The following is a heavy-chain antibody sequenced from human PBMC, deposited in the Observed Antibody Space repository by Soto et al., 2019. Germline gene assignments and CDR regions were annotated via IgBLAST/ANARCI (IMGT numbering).Heavy chain of an antibody. CDR2: LSGSGTST. CDR1: GFSFVNYA. V-gene: IGHV3-23*01. Sequence: PGGSLILSYAASGFSFVNYAMNWVHHAPGKGLEWVSGLSGSGTSTYYADSVKGRFTISRDNSRDTLFLQMNSLTADDTAVYYCAKATTNGGWFNPFDSWGQGALVTVSS. CDR3: AKATTNGGWFNPFDS. J-gene: IGHJ4*02. D-gene: IGHD6-19*01.